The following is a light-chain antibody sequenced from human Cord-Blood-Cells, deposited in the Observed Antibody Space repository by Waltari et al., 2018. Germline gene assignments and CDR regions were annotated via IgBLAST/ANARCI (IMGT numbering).Light chain of an antibody. J-gene: IGLJ1*01. CDR2: VGTGGLVG. CDR1: SGYRNYN. CDR3: GADHGSGSNFVYV. Sequence: QPVLAQPPSASASLGASVTLTCTLSSGYRNYNVDWYQQRPGQGPRFVMRVGTGGLVGSKGDGIPDRFSVLGSGLNRYLTIKNIQEEDESDYHCGADHGSGSNFVYVFGTGTKVTVL. V-gene: IGLV9-49*01.